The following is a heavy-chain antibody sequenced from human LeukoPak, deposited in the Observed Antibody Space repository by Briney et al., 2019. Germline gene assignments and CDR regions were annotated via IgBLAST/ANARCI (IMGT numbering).Heavy chain of an antibody. CDR2: INHSGGT. J-gene: IGHJ4*02. D-gene: IGHD2-2*01. V-gene: IGHV4-34*01. CDR3: AKTPVDPRAKDIVVVPAAMYFDY. Sequence: PSETLSLTCAVYGGSFSGYYWSWIRQPPGKGLEWIGEINHSGGTNYNPTLKSRVTISVDTSKNQFSLKLSSVTAADTAVYYCAKTPVDPRAKDIVVVPAAMYFDYWGQGTLVTVSS. CDR1: GGSFSGYY.